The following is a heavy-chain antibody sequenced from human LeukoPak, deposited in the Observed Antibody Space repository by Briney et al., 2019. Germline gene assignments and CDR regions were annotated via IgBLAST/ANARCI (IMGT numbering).Heavy chain of an antibody. J-gene: IGHJ4*02. CDR3: ARDEVTMVRGVRGDY. CDR2: IYSGGST. V-gene: IGHV3-66*01. D-gene: IGHD3-10*01. Sequence: GGSLRLSCAASGFTFSSYSMNWVRQAPGKGLEWVSVIYSGGSTYYADSVKGRFTISRDNSKNTLYLQMNSLRAEDTAVYYCARDEVTMVRGVRGDYWGQGTLVTVSS. CDR1: GFTFSSYS.